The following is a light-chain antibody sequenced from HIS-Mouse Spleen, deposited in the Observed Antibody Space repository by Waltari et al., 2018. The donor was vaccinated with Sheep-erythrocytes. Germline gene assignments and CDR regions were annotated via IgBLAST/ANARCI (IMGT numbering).Light chain of an antibody. CDR3: CSYAGSSTPWV. CDR2: EGS. Sequence: QSALTQPASVSGSPGQSITISCTGTSSDVRRYNLRSWYQQHPGKAPKLMIYEGSKRPSGVSNRFSGSKSGNTASLTISGLQAEDEADYYCCSYAGSSTPWVFGGGTKLTVL. J-gene: IGLJ3*02. V-gene: IGLV2-23*01. CDR1: SSDVRRYNL.